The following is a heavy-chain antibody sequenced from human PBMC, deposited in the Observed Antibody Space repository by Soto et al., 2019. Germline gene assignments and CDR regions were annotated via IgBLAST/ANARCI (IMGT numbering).Heavy chain of an antibody. V-gene: IGHV4-59*01. Sequence: PSETLSLTCTVSGGSMSSYYWTWLRQSPGRGLGWIGYISYSGSTYYNPPLKSRVTISADTSKNQFSLRMNSMIAADTAVYYCARADPDASVGYWGQGTLVTVSS. J-gene: IGHJ4*02. CDR2: ISYSGST. CDR3: ARADPDASVGY. CDR1: GGSMSSYY. D-gene: IGHD2-15*01.